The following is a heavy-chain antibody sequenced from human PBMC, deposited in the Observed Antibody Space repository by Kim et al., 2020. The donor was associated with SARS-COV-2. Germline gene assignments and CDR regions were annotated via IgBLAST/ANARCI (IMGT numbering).Heavy chain of an antibody. CDR2: INHSGST. CDR1: GGSFSGYY. D-gene: IGHD5-18*01. Sequence: SETLSLTCAVYGGSFSGYYWSWIRQPPGKGLEWIGEINHSGSTNYNPSLKSRVTISVDTSKNQFSLKLSSVTAADTALYYCARRGGYSYGPDYWGQGTLVTVSS. CDR3: ARRGGYSYGPDY. V-gene: IGHV4-34*01. J-gene: IGHJ4*02.